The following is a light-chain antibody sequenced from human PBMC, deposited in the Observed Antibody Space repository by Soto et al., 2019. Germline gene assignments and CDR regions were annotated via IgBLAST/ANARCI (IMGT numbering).Light chain of an antibody. CDR1: QSISSTH. V-gene: IGKV3-20*01. CDR2: GAS. Sequence: EIVSTQPPGTLSLSPGERATLSCRASQSISSTHLAGYQQKPGQAPRLLIYGASRRATGIPDRFSGSGSGTDFTLAISRREPEDFAVYYCQQYGTSPVTFGQGTKLEIK. J-gene: IGKJ2*01. CDR3: QQYGTSPVT.